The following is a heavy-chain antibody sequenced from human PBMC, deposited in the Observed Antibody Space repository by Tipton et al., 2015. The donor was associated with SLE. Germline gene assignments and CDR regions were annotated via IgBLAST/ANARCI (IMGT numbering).Heavy chain of an antibody. V-gene: IGHV4-38-2*01. CDR2: IYYSGST. CDR1: GFTFSSYA. Sequence: LRLSCAASGFTFSSYAMSWVRQAPGKGLEWIGSIYYSGSTYYNPSLKSRVTISVDTSKNQFSLKLSSVTAADTAVYYCARGQSSSWYAYYFDYWGQGTLVTVSS. J-gene: IGHJ4*02. D-gene: IGHD6-13*01. CDR3: ARGQSSSWYAYYFDY.